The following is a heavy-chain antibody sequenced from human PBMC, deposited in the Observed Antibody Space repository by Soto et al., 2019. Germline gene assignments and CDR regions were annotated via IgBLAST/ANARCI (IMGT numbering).Heavy chain of an antibody. CDR1: GFTFSSYA. D-gene: IGHD6-19*01. J-gene: IGHJ6*02. V-gene: IGHV3-30-3*01. CDR3: ARGAGTDRDRKGYGMDV. CDR2: ISYDGSNK. Sequence: GGSLRLSCAASGFTFSSYAMHWVRQAPGKGLEWVAVISYDGSNKYYADSVKGRFTISRDNSKNTLYLQMNSLRAEDTAVYYCARGAGTDRDRKGYGMDVWGQGTTVTVSS.